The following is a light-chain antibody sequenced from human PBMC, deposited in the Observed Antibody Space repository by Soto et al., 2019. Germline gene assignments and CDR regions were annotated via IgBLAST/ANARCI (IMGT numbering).Light chain of an antibody. CDR1: QSVSSY. Sequence: EIVMTQSPATLSVSPVERATLSCRASQSVSSYLAWYQQKPGQAPRLLIYDASNRATGIPARFSGSGSGTDFTLTISSLEPEDFAVYYCQQRSNWPITFGQGTRLEI. V-gene: IGKV3-11*01. CDR3: QQRSNWPIT. CDR2: DAS. J-gene: IGKJ5*01.